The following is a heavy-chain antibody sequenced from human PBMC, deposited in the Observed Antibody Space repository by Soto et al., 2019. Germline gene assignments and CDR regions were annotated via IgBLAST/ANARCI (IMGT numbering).Heavy chain of an antibody. V-gene: IGHV1-46*01. CDR1: GYTFTSYY. D-gene: IGHD2-15*01. CDR2: ISPSGGST. J-gene: IGHJ4*02. CDR3: ARAGRAAYCSGGSCYSDH. Sequence: ASVKVSCKASGYTFTSYYMHWVRQAPGQGLEWMGIISPSGGSTSYAQKFQGRVTMTRDTSTSTVYMELSSLRSEDTAVYYCARAGRAAYCSGGSCYSDHWGQGTLVTVSS.